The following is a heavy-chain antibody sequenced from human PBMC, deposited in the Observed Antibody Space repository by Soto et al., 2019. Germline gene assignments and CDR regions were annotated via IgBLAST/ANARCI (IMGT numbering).Heavy chain of an antibody. CDR3: ARDSGYSYGPLDY. CDR2: ISSSSSTI. D-gene: IGHD5-18*01. Sequence: EVQLVESGGGLVQPGGSLRLSCAASGFTFSSYSMNWVRQAPGKGLEWVSYISSSSSTIYYADSGKGRFTISRDNAKNSLYLQMNSLRAEDTAVYYCARDSGYSYGPLDYWGQGTLVTVSS. J-gene: IGHJ4*02. CDR1: GFTFSSYS. V-gene: IGHV3-48*01.